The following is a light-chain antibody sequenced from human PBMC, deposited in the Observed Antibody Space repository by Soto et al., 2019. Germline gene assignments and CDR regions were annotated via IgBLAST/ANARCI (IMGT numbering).Light chain of an antibody. V-gene: IGLV2-14*01. CDR3: SSYTSSPTVI. CDR2: EVS. CDR1: SSDVGGYNY. J-gene: IGLJ2*01. Sequence: QSALTQPASVSESPGQSITISCTGTSSDVGGYNYVSWYQQHPGEAPKLMIYEVSNRPSGVSNRFSGSKSGNPASLTISGLRAEDEADYYCSSYTSSPTVIFGGGTKLTVL.